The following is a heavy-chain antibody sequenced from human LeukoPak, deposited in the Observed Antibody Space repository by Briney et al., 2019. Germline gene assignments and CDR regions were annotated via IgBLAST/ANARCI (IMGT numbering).Heavy chain of an antibody. D-gene: IGHD3-22*01. Sequence: ASVKVSCKASGYTFTSYGISWVRQAPGQGLEWMGWISAYNGNTNYAQKLQGRVTMTTDTSTSTAYTELRSLRSDDTAVYYCASIPDYYDSSGYSPLGYWGQGTLVTVSS. CDR2: ISAYNGNT. V-gene: IGHV1-18*01. J-gene: IGHJ4*02. CDR1: GYTFTSYG. CDR3: ASIPDYYDSSGYSPLGY.